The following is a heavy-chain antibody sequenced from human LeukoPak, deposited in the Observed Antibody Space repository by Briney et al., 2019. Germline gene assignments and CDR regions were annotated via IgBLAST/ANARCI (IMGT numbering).Heavy chain of an antibody. CDR2: IRYDGSNK. V-gene: IGHV3-30*02. CDR3: AKDIVVVPAAPHDY. Sequence: GGSLRLSCAASGFTFSSYGMRWVRQAPGKGLEWVAFIRYDGSNKYYADSVKGRFTISRDNSKNTLYLQMNSLRAEDTAVYYCAKDIVVVPAAPHDYWGQGTLVTVSS. J-gene: IGHJ4*02. D-gene: IGHD2-2*01. CDR1: GFTFSSYG.